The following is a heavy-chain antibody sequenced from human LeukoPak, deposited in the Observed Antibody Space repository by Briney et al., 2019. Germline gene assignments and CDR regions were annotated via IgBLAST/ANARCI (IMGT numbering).Heavy chain of an antibody. Sequence: PSETLSLTCTVSGGSISSYYWSWIRQPAGKGLEWIGHIYTSGSTNYNPSLKSRVTISIDTSKNQFSLKVSSVTAADTAVYYCARLLTSRYYYFLPWGQGTLVTVSS. V-gene: IGHV4-4*07. CDR1: GGSISSYY. CDR3: ARLLTSRYYYFLP. CDR2: IYTSGST. D-gene: IGHD3-22*01. J-gene: IGHJ5*02.